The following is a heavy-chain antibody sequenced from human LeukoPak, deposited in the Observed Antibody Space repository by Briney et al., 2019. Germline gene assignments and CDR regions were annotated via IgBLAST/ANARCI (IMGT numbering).Heavy chain of an antibody. CDR1: GGTFSSYA. CDR3: ARVGEMATITLFG. V-gene: IGHV1-69*04. Sequence: ASVKLSCKASGGTFSSYAISWVRQAPGQGLEWMGRIISILHMANYAQKLQGRVTITAGKSTSTAYMELSSLRSEDTAVYYCARVGEMATITLFGWGQGSLVTVSS. J-gene: IGHJ4*02. CDR2: IISILHMA. D-gene: IGHD5-24*01.